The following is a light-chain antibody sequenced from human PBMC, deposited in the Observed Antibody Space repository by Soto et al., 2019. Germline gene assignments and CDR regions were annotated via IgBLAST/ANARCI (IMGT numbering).Light chain of an antibody. J-gene: IGKJ3*01. CDR1: QDIRTS. Sequence: DIQMTQSPLSLSASVGARVSITCQASQDIRTSLSWFQHKPGRAPKLLIYGASYRETGVPSRFRGSGSGTDFTFTITSLQPEDIATYYCQHYNNLPPFTFGPGTIVDIK. CDR3: QHYNNLPPFT. V-gene: IGKV1-33*01. CDR2: GAS.